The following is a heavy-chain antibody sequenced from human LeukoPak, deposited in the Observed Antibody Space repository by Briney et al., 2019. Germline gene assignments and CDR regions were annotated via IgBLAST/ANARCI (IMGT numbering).Heavy chain of an antibody. J-gene: IGHJ4*02. Sequence: GGSLRLSCEASGFTFSHYSMSWIRQAPGKRPEWISFISSDNITKYYEPSVKGRFTISRDNAKNSLYLQMNSLRAEDTAVYYCARDLNWETYWGQGTLVSVSS. CDR1: GFTFSHYS. D-gene: IGHD7-27*01. CDR2: ISSDNITK. CDR3: ARDLNWETY. V-gene: IGHV3-48*04.